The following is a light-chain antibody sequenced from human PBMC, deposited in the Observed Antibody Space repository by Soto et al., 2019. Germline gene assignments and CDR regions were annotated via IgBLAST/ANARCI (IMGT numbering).Light chain of an antibody. CDR1: SSDVGNYNY. V-gene: IGLV2-14*01. CDR2: EAS. Sequence: QSVLTQPASVSGSPGQSITISCTGTSSDVGNYNYVSWYQLHPGTAPKLIIYEASNRPSGVPDRFSGSKSGNTASLTISGLQAADEADYYCTLYTSENTDVFGTGTKLTVL. J-gene: IGLJ1*01. CDR3: TLYTSENTDV.